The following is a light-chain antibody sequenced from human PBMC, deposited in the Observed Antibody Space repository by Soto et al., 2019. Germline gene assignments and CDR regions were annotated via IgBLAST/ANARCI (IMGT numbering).Light chain of an antibody. CDR1: SSDVGGYNY. V-gene: IGLV2-14*01. Sequence: QLVLTQPASVSGSPGQSITISCTGTSSDVGGYNYVSWYQQHPGKAPKLIIFEVSNRPSGVSDRFSGSKSGNTASLTISGLQAEDEADYYCNSYTSSITLVFGGGTKLTVL. J-gene: IGLJ3*02. CDR2: EVS. CDR3: NSYTSSITLV.